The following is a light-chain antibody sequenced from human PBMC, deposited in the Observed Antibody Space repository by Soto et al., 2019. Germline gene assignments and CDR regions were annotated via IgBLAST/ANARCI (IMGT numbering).Light chain of an antibody. J-gene: IGKJ1*01. CDR2: SAS. Sequence: EIVLTQSPGTLFLSPGERATLSCRASQSVSSSCLAWYQQKPGQAPRLLIYSASTRATGIPARFSGSGSGTEFTLTINSLQSEDFAVYYCQQYNNWPRTFGQGTKVDIK. CDR3: QQYNNWPRT. V-gene: IGKV3-15*01. CDR1: QSVSSS.